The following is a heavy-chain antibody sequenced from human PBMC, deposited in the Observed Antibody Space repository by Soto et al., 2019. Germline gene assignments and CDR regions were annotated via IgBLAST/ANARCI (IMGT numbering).Heavy chain of an antibody. CDR2: IYYSGTT. J-gene: IGHJ2*01. V-gene: IGHV4-39*01. CDR3: AKTGPYDILTYWYFDL. CDR1: GDSIGSSSYY. D-gene: IGHD3-9*01. Sequence: KPSETLSLTCIVSGDSIGSSSYYWVWIRQPPGKGLEWIGSIYYSGTTYYNTSLESRVTISIDTSKNQFSLKVSSLTAADTAVYYCAKTGPYDILTYWYFDLWGRGTLVTVSS.